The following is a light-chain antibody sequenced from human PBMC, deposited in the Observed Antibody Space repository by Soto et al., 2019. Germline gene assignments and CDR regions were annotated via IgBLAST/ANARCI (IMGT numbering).Light chain of an antibody. CDR3: STWDDSLNGVV. Sequence: QSVLTQPPSASGTPGQRVTISCSGSTSNIGSNTVNWYQQLPRTAPKLLIYSNNERPSGVPDRFSGSKSGTSASLATSGLQSEDEAEYYCSTWDDSLNGVVFGGGTKVTVL. J-gene: IGLJ3*02. CDR1: TSNIGSNT. CDR2: SNN. V-gene: IGLV1-44*01.